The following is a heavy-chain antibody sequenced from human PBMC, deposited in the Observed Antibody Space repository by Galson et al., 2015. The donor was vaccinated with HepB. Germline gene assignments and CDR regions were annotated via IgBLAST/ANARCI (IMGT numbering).Heavy chain of an antibody. CDR1: GFTFSTSS. CDR2: ISSSGSSI. V-gene: IGHV3-48*01. D-gene: IGHD3-10*01. CDR3: AREHATMVQGEFDY. Sequence: SLRLSCAASGFTFSTSSMNWVRQAPGKGLEWISHISSSGSSIYYADSVRGRFTISRDNAKDSLFLQMNSLRVADTAVYYCAREHATMVQGEFDYWGQGILVTVSS. J-gene: IGHJ4*02.